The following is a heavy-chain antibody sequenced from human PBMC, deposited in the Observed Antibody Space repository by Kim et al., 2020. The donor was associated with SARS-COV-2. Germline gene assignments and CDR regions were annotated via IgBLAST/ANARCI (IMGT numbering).Heavy chain of an antibody. J-gene: IGHJ4*02. D-gene: IGHD1-1*01. V-gene: IGHV3-11*05. CDR2: IDNIYGST. CDR3: ARDPQRKDAYNHDY. Sequence: GGSLRLSCSVSRFIFSDYSMSWILQAPEKGLEWIAHIDNIYGSTNYVDSVKGRFTISRDNAKNSLYLEMNSLTPDDTALYYCARDPQRKDAYNHDYWGQGTLVTVSS. CDR1: RFIFSDYS.